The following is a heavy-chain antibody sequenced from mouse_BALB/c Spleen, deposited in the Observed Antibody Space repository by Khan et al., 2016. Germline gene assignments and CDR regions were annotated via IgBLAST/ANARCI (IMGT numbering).Heavy chain of an antibody. D-gene: IGHD1-1*01. CDR2: ISFSGST. J-gene: IGHJ4*01. CDR1: GYSITSDYA. Sequence: EVQLQESGPGLVKPSQSLSLTCTVTGYSITSDYAWNWIRQFPGNKLEWMGYISFSGSTSYNPSLKSRFSITRDTAKNQFFLQLNSVTTEDTATYYCARGGSSYEGAMDYWGPGTSVTVSS. CDR3: ARGGSSYEGAMDY. V-gene: IGHV3-2*02.